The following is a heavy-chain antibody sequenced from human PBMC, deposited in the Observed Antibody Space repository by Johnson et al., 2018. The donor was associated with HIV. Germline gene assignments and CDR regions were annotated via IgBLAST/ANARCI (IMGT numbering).Heavy chain of an antibody. CDR3: ARRCSSSSCSHGAFDI. CDR2: IRYDGSNK. CDR1: GLTFSSYG. Sequence: QVQLVESGGGVVQPGGSLRLSCAASGLTFSSYGMHWVRQAPGKGLEWVAFIRYDGSNKNYADSVKGRFTISRDGSKNTLFLQMNSLIAEDTAVYYCARRCSSSSCSHGAFDIWGQGTVVTVSS. V-gene: IGHV3-30*02. J-gene: IGHJ3*02. D-gene: IGHD2-2*01.